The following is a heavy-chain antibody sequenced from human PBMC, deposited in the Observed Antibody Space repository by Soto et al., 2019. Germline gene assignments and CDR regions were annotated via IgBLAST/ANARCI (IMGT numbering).Heavy chain of an antibody. CDR3: ARDQYFSGYDY. V-gene: IGHV1-3*04. CDR2: INTGNGNT. CDR1: GYTFTSSA. Sequence: VASVKVSCKASGYTFTSSAMHWVRQAPGQRLEWMGWINTGNGNTEFPRKFQGRVTITRDTSASTAYMELSSLRSEDTAVYYCARDQYFSGYDYWGQGTLVTVPQ. D-gene: IGHD5-12*01. J-gene: IGHJ4*02.